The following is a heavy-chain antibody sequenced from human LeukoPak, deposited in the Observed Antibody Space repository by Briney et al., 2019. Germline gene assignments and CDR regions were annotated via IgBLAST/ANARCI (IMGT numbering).Heavy chain of an antibody. CDR2: ISYDGSNK. CDR1: GFTFSSYA. J-gene: IGHJ3*02. Sequence: PGGSLRLSCAASGFTFSSYAMHWVRQAPGKGLEWVAVISYDGSNKYYADSVKGRFTISRDNSKNTLYLQMNSLRAEDTAVYYCAAGHAFDIWGQGTMVTVSS. CDR3: AAGHAFDI. D-gene: IGHD6-13*01. V-gene: IGHV3-30*04.